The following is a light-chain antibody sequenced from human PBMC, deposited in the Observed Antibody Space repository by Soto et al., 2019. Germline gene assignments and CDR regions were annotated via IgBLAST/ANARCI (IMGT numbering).Light chain of an antibody. CDR2: HDS. J-gene: IGLJ2*01. CDR1: KLGDKY. Sequence: SSELTQPPSVSVSPGQTASITCSGDKLGDKYASWYQQKPGQSPVLVIYHDSKRPSGIPERISGSNSRNTATLTITGTQAMDEADYYCQAWDSGTVVFGGGTKLTVL. V-gene: IGLV3-1*01. CDR3: QAWDSGTVV.